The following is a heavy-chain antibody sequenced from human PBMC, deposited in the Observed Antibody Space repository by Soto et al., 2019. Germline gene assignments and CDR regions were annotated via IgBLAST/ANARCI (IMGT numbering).Heavy chain of an antibody. CDR2: ISAYNGDI. V-gene: IGHV1-18*01. CDR1: GYTFTKYG. CDR3: ARVEDYFDSSGYAH. D-gene: IGHD3-22*01. Sequence: ASVKVSCKASGYTFTKYGVTWVRQAPGLGLEWMGWISAYNGDIHHAQKFEGRVTMTTDTSTNTAYMELRSLTSDDTAVYYCARVEDYFDSSGYAHWGQGTPVIVS. J-gene: IGHJ4*02.